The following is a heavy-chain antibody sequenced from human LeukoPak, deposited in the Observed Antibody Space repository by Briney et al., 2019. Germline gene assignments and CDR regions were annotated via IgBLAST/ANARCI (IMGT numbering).Heavy chain of an antibody. J-gene: IGHJ4*02. CDR3: ARAPLHVVMYHYFDY. Sequence: GGSLRLSCVASGFTFSSNWMSWVRQAPGKGLEWVGNIQPDGSEQYPVDSVKGRFTISRDNARNALFLQMNSLRAEDTALYYCARAPLHVVMYHYFDYWGQGTLVTVSS. D-gene: IGHD3-16*01. V-gene: IGHV3-7*01. CDR2: IQPDGSEQ. CDR1: GFTFSSNW.